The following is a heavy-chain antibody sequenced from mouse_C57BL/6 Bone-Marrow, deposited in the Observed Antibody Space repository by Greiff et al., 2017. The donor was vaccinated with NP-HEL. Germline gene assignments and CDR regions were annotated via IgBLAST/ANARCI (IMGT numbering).Heavy chain of an antibody. V-gene: IGHV3-6*01. D-gene: IGHD1-1*01. CDR1: GYSITSGYY. CDR3: ARIRDYYGSSLYWYFDV. Sequence: EVQRVESGPGLVKPSQSLSLTCSVTGYSITSGYYWNWIRQLPGNKLEWMGYISYDGSNNYNPSLKNRISITRDTSKNQFFLKLNSVTTEDTATYYCARIRDYYGSSLYWYFDVWGTGTTVTVSS. J-gene: IGHJ1*03. CDR2: ISYDGSN.